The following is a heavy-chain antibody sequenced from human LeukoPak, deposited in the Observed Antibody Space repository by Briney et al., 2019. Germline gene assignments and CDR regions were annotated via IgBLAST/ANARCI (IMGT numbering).Heavy chain of an antibody. V-gene: IGHV1-18*01. CDR3: ARVWHGGSSSWTMGDY. Sequence: RASVKVSCKASGYTFTSYGISWVRQAPGQGLEWMGWISACNGNTNYAQKLQGRVTMTTDASTSTAYMELRSLRSDDTAVYYCARVWHGGSSSWTMGDYWGQGTLVTVSS. J-gene: IGHJ4*02. CDR1: GYTFTSYG. D-gene: IGHD6-13*01. CDR2: ISACNGNT.